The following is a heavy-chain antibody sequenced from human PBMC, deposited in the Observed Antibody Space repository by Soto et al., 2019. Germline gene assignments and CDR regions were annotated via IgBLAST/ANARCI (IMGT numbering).Heavy chain of an antibody. CDR2: ISGSGGTT. V-gene: IGHV3-23*01. CDR1: GFTFSSYA. CDR3: AKFFVETGGSSVCPLTFHY. J-gene: IGHJ4*02. Sequence: EVQLLESGGGLVQPGRSLRLSCAASGFTFSSYAMSWVRQAPGKGLEWVSAISGSGGTTYYAASVKARFTISRDNSKNTLFLQMNSLRAEDTAVYYCAKFFVETGGSSVCPLTFHYLGQGTLVTVSS. D-gene: IGHD6-25*01.